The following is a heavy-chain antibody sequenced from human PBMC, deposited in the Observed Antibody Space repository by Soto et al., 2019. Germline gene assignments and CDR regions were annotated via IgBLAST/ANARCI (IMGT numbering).Heavy chain of an antibody. Sequence: GGSLRLSCAASGFTFSSSIMSWVRQAPGKGLEWVSTFGGTSGNTYFADSVKGRFTISRDNSKNTLYLQMSSLRTEDTAVYYCAKRGNFFFDYGGKEILLT. CDR2: FGGTSGNT. V-gene: IGHV3-23*01. CDR1: GFTFSSSI. CDR3: AKRGNFFFDY. J-gene: IGHJ4*01. D-gene: IGHD2-21*01.